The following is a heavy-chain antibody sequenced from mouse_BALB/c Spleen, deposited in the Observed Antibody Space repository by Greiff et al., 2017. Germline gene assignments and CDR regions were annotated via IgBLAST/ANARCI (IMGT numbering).Heavy chain of an antibody. CDR2: IWAGGST. Sequence: VQLVESGPGLVAPSQSLSITCTVSGFSLTSYGVHWVRQPPGKGLEWLGVIWAGGSTNYNSALMSRLSISKDNSKSQVFLKMNSLQTDDTAMYYCARDWDVSGWYFDVWGAGTTVTVSS. CDR1: GFSLTSYG. CDR3: ARDWDVSGWYFDV. V-gene: IGHV2-9*02. J-gene: IGHJ1*01. D-gene: IGHD4-1*01.